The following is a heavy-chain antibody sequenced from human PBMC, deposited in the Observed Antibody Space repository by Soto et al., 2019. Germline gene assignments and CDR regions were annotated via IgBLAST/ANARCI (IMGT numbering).Heavy chain of an antibody. Sequence: WGSLRLSCAASGFTLSRHTMNWVRQAPGKGLEWVSFIGSRTSDIYYADSVKGRFTISRDNAKNSLYLDLTRLRAEDTAVYFCVRDYYDTSGYPNTFDMWGKGTMVTVSS. V-gene: IGHV3-21*01. CDR1: GFTLSRHT. CDR2: IGSRTSDI. D-gene: IGHD6-19*01. CDR3: VRDYYDTSGYPNTFDM. J-gene: IGHJ3*02.